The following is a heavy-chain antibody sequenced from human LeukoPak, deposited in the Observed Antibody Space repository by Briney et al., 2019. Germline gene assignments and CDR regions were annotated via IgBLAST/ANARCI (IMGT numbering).Heavy chain of an antibody. V-gene: IGHV3-9*01. CDR2: ISWNSGSI. CDR1: EFTFGKYW. Sequence: GGSLRLSCTASEFTFGKYWMHWFRQAPGKGLEWVSGISWNSGSIGYADSVKGRFTISRDNAKNSLYLQMNSLRAEDTALYYCAKAQERDIVVVPAAIGYWGQGTLVTVSS. CDR3: AKAQERDIVVVPAAIGY. D-gene: IGHD2-2*01. J-gene: IGHJ4*02.